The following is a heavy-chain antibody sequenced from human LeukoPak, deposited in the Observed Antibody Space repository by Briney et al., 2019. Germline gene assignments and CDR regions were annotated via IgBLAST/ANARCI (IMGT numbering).Heavy chain of an antibody. CDR2: MNPNSGNT. CDR3: ARMEFSYSTYPFDY. CDR1: GYTFTSHD. V-gene: IGHV1-8*01. J-gene: IGHJ4*02. D-gene: IGHD3-10*01. Sequence: ASVKVSCKASGYTFTSHDINWVRQATGQGLEWMGWMNPNSGNTGYAQKFQGRVTMTRNTSISTAYMELSSLRSEDTAVYYCARMEFSYSTYPFDYWGQGTLVTVSS.